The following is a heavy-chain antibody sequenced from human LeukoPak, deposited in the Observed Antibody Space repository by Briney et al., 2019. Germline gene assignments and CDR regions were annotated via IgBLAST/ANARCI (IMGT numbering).Heavy chain of an antibody. J-gene: IGHJ4*02. D-gene: IGHD5-12*01. CDR2: ISGSGGST. CDR1: GFTFSSYA. Sequence: PGGSLRLSCAASGFTFSSYAMSWVRQAPGKGLEWVSAISGSGGSTYYADSVKGRFTISRDNSKNTLYLQMNSLRAEDTAVYYCAKVGRYGGYDTPVYYFDYWGQGTLVTVSS. V-gene: IGHV3-23*01. CDR3: AKVGRYGGYDTPVYYFDY.